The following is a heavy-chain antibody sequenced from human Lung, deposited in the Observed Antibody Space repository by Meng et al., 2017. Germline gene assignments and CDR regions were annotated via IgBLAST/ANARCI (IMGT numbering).Heavy chain of an antibody. CDR1: GDSVSSGGYY. CDR3: ARGGTVVNLGY. Sequence: QPQDSGPGLGRPSKTPSLTCTVSGDSVSSGGYYWSWIREPPGKGLEWIGYVYYSGSTNYIPSLKSRVTISLDTSKNQFSLKLNSVTAADTAVYYCARGGTVVNLGYWGPGTLVTVSS. V-gene: IGHV4-61*08. D-gene: IGHD4-23*01. J-gene: IGHJ4*02. CDR2: VYYSGST.